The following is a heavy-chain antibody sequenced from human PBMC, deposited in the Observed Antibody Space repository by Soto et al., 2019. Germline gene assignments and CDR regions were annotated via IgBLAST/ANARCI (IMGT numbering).Heavy chain of an antibody. CDR2: ISHTIKYT. CDR3: ARGGIAAAADY. J-gene: IGHJ4*02. V-gene: IGHV3-11*06. CDR1: GFIINDYY. D-gene: IGHD6-13*01. Sequence: QVQLVESGGGLVKPGGSLRLSCAVSGFIINDYYMSWVRQAPGKGLEWVSYISHTIKYTNYADSVRDRFTISRDNAKKSLYLQMNSLSAEDTAVYYCARGGIAAAADYWGQGTLVTVSS.